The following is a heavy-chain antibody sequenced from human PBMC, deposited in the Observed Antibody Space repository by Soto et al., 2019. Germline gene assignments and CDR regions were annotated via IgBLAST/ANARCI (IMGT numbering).Heavy chain of an antibody. V-gene: IGHV3-7*01. CDR1: GCTFSSYW. J-gene: IGHJ4*02. CDR2: IKQDGSEK. Sequence: EVQLEESGGGLVQPGGSLRLSCAASGCTFSSYWMSWVRQAPGKGLEWVANIKQDGSEKYNVDFVKGRFTISRDNAKNSLYLQMNSLRVEDTAVYYCARAYGSGSLSGYWGQGTLVTVSS. D-gene: IGHD3-10*01. CDR3: ARAYGSGSLSGY.